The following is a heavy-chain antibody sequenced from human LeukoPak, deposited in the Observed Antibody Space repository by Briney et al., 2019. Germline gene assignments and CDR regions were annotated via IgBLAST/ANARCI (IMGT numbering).Heavy chain of an antibody. J-gene: IGHJ3*01. V-gene: IGHV3-23*01. D-gene: IGHD3-10*02. Sequence: GGSLRLSCAASGFTFNNYAMNWVRQAPGKGLEWVSYIRGGGSNTRYSDSVKGRFIISRDNSKNILYLQMNSLRAEDTTIYYCAKCSASYSNDAFDVWGRGTMVTVSS. CDR1: GFTFNNYA. CDR3: AKCSASYSNDAFDV. CDR2: IRGGGSNT.